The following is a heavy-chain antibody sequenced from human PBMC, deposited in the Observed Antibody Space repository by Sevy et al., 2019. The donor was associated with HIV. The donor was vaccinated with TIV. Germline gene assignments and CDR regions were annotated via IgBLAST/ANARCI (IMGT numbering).Heavy chain of an antibody. CDR3: ARDLGYCSSTSCYNWFDP. D-gene: IGHD2-2*01. Sequence: ASVKVSCKASGYTFTSYGISWVRQAPGQGLEWMGWINAYNGNTNYAQKLQGRVTMTTDTSTSTAYMELRSLRSDDTAVYYCARDLGYCSSTSCYNWFDPWGQGTLVTVSS. J-gene: IGHJ5*02. CDR1: GYTFTSYG. V-gene: IGHV1-18*01. CDR2: INAYNGNT.